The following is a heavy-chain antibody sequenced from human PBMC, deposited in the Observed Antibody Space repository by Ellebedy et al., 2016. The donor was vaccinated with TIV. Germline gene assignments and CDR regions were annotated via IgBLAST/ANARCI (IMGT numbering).Heavy chain of an antibody. Sequence: SETLSLXXTVSGGSVNSDNYYWGWIRQPPGKGLEWIGSIHYSGSTYYNPSLQSRVTMSVDTSKNQFSLKLSSVTAADTAVYYCARDHHHYGGGIDYWGQGTLVTVSS. CDR3: ARDHHHYGGGIDY. V-gene: IGHV4-39*07. D-gene: IGHD4-23*01. CDR1: GGSVNSDNYY. J-gene: IGHJ4*02. CDR2: IHYSGST.